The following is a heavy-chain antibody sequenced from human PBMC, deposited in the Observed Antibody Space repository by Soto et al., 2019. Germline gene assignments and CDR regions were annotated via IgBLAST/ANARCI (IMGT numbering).Heavy chain of an antibody. V-gene: IGHV3-23*01. Sequence: GGSLRLSCAASVFTFSSYAMSWVRRAPGKGLEWVSAISGSGGSTYYADSVKGRFTISRDNSKNTLYLQMNSLRAEDTAVYYCAKDGGLAHYYYYYGMDVWGQGTTVTVSS. D-gene: IGHD2-15*01. CDR1: VFTFSSYA. CDR2: ISGSGGST. J-gene: IGHJ6*02. CDR3: AKDGGLAHYYYYYGMDV.